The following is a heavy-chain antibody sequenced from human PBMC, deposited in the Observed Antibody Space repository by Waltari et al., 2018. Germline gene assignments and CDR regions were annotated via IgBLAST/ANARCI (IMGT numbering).Heavy chain of an antibody. Sequence: QVQLQESGPGLVKPSETLSLTCTVSGGSISSYYWSWIRQPPGKGLEWIGYIYYSGSTNYNPSLKSRVTISVDTSKNQFSLKLSSVTAADTAVYYCARGLVVADPSYYYYYYYMDVWGKGTTVTVSS. D-gene: IGHD3-22*01. CDR1: GGSISSYY. V-gene: IGHV4-59*01. CDR2: IYYSGST. CDR3: ARGLVVADPSYYYYYYYMDV. J-gene: IGHJ6*03.